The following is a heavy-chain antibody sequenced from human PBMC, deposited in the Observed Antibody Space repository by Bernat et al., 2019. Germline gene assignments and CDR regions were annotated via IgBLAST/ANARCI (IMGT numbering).Heavy chain of an antibody. CDR3: ARGVFGSGWYFVHPHFDY. CDR1: GGSFSGYY. J-gene: IGHJ4*02. Sequence: QVQLQQWGAGLLKPSETLSLTCAVYGGSFSGYYWSWIRQPPGKGLEWIGEINHSGSTNYNPSRKSRVTISVDTAKNQFSLKLSSVTAADTAVYYCARGVFGSGWYFVHPHFDYWGQGTLVTVSS. V-gene: IGHV4-34*01. D-gene: IGHD6-19*01. CDR2: INHSGST.